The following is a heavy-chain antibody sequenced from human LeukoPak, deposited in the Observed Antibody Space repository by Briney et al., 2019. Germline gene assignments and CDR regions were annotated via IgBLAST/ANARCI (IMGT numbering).Heavy chain of an antibody. V-gene: IGHV4-39*01. Sequence: SETLSLTCTVSGDSISTSNSYWGWIRQPPGKGLEWIGSIYYSGNTYYNAFLKSRVTISVDTSKNQFSLKLSSVTAADTAVYYCARQYVDILTGYHRGELYWYFDLWGRGTLVTVSS. D-gene: IGHD3-9*01. CDR1: GDSISTSNSY. J-gene: IGHJ2*01. CDR3: ARQYVDILTGYHRGELYWYFDL. CDR2: IYYSGNT.